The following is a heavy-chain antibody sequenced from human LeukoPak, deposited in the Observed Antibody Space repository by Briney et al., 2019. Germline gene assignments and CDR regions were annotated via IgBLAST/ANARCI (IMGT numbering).Heavy chain of an antibody. CDR3: ATDLPLRLGELSLPIDY. D-gene: IGHD3-16*02. CDR1: GYTLTELS. V-gene: IGHV1-24*01. CDR2: FDPEDGET. Sequence: ASVKVSCKVSGYTLTELSMHWVRQAPGKGLEWMGGFDPEDGETIYAQKFQGRVTMTEDTSTDTAYMELSSLRSEDTAVYYCATDLPLRLGELSLPIDYWGQGTLVTVSS. J-gene: IGHJ4*02.